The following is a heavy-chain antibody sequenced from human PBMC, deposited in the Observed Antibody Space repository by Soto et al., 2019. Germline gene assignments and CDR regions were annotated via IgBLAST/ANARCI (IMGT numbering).Heavy chain of an antibody. J-gene: IGHJ4*02. CDR3: ARGGDTSGYPSYYFDY. CDR2: ISSSSSYI. CDR1: GFTFSSYS. V-gene: IGHV3-21*01. D-gene: IGHD3-22*01. Sequence: GGSLRLSCAASGFTFSSYSMNWVRQAPGKGLEWVSSISSSSSYIHYADSVKGRFTISRDNAKNSLYLQMNGLRAEDTAVYYCARGGDTSGYPSYYFDYWGQGTLVTV.